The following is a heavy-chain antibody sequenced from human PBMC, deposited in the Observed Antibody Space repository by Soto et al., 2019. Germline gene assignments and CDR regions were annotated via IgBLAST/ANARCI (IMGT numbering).Heavy chain of an antibody. CDR2: INHSGST. Sequence: SETLSLTCAVYGGSFSGYYWSWIRQPPGKGLEWIGEINHSGSTNYNPSLKSRVTISVDTSKNQFSLKLSSVTAADTAVYYCARVGDIVATIGGYNWFDPWGQGTLVTVS. CDR1: GGSFSGYY. CDR3: ARVGDIVATIGGYNWFDP. V-gene: IGHV4-34*01. D-gene: IGHD5-12*01. J-gene: IGHJ5*02.